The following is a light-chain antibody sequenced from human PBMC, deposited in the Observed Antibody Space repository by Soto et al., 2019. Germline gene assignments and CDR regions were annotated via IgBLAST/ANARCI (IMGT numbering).Light chain of an antibody. CDR1: QSIGSW. V-gene: IGKV1-5*03. CDR2: KAS. Sequence: DIQMTQSPSILSASVGDRVTITCRASQSIGSWLAWYQQKPGQAPNLLIYKASNLESGVPSRFIYTRSGTEVPLTISSLQPDDFATYYCQQHKSHPQTFGGGTKV. CDR3: QQHKSHPQT. J-gene: IGKJ4*01.